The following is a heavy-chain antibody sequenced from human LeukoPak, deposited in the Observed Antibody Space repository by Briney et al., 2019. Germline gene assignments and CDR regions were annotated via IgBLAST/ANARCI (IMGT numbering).Heavy chain of an antibody. D-gene: IGHD3-3*01. Sequence: HPGGSLRLSCAASGLTFSSHGMHWVRQAPGKGLEWVALIHYDGSIKYFADSVRGRFTISRDNSKNTLYLQMNSLRPDDTAVYYCANSLMEGSNYFDYWGQGTLVTVSS. CDR2: IHYDGSIK. V-gene: IGHV3-30*02. CDR1: GLTFSSHG. J-gene: IGHJ4*02. CDR3: ANSLMEGSNYFDY.